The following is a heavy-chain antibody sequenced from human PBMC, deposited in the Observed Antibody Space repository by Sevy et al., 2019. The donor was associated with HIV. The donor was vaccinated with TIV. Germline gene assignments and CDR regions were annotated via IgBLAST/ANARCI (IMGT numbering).Heavy chain of an antibody. Sequence: GGSLRLSCAASGFTFSSYGMHWVRQAPGKGLEWVAFIRYDGSNKYYADSVKGRFTISRANSKNTRYLQMNSLRAEDTAVYYCAKVPAGGTTLYYYYYMDVWGKGTTVTVSS. CDR2: IRYDGSNK. CDR1: GFTFSSYG. V-gene: IGHV3-30*02. CDR3: AKVPAGGTTLYYYYYMDV. D-gene: IGHD1-7*01. J-gene: IGHJ6*03.